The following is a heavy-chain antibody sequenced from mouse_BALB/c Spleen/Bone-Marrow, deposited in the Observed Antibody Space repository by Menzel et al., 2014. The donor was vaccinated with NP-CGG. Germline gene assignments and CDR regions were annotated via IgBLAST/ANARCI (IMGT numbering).Heavy chain of an antibody. CDR2: ILPGSGST. Sequence: QVQLQHSGAELMKPGASVKISCKATGYTFSSYWIEWVKQRPGHGLEWIGEILPGSGSTNYNEKFKGKATFTADTSSNTAYMQLSSLTSEDSAVYYCATGGSPMDYWGQGTSVTVSS. J-gene: IGHJ4*01. V-gene: IGHV1-9*01. CDR3: ATGGSPMDY. D-gene: IGHD1-1*02. CDR1: GYTFSSYW.